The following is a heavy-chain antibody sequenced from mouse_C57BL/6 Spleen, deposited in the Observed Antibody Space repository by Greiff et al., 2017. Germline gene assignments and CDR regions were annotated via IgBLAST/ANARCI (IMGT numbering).Heavy chain of an antibody. CDR3: SRARGRGYFDY. Sequence: QVQLQQPGAELVKPGASVKLSCKASGYTFTSYWMHWVKQGPGRGLEWIGRIGPNSGGTKYNEKIKSKATLTGDKPSSTSYMQLSSLTSEDSAVYYCSRARGRGYFDYWGQGTTLTVSS. CDR2: IGPNSGGT. V-gene: IGHV1-72*01. J-gene: IGHJ2*01. CDR1: GYTFTSYW.